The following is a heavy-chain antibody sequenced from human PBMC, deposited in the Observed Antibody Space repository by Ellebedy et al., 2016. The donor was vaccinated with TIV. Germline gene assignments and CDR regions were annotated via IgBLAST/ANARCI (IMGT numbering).Heavy chain of an antibody. Sequence: PGGSLRLSCADPGFTFDTYAMSWVRQAPGKGLEWVSHISGSGVKTYYADPVRGRFSISRDNSKNTLYLQMNSLRADDTAVYYCAGFRGEAVAGNWFDPWGQGTLVTVSS. CDR2: ISGSGVKT. D-gene: IGHD6-19*01. CDR1: GFTFDTYA. CDR3: AGFRGEAVAGNWFDP. J-gene: IGHJ5*02. V-gene: IGHV3-23*01.